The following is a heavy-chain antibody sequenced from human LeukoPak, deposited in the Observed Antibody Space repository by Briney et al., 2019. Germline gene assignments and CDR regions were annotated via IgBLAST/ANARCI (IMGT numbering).Heavy chain of an antibody. D-gene: IGHD5-12*01. CDR3: TSDRDSGYDSLWY. V-gene: IGHV1-69*13. Sequence: SVRVSCKASGDTFSSYAISWVREAPGQGRECMGGIIPIFGTANYAQKFQGRVTITADESTSTAYMELSSLRSEDTAVSYCTSDRDSGYDSLWYWGQGTLVTVSS. CDR1: GDTFSSYA. J-gene: IGHJ4*02. CDR2: IIPIFGTA.